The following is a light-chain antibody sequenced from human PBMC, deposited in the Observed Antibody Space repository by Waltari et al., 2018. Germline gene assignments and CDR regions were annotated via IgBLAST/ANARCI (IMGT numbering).Light chain of an antibody. CDR3: MQGLQTPWT. V-gene: IGKV1-39*01. CDR1: QNINSF. Sequence: DIQMTQSPSSLSASVGDRVTITCRASQNINSFLNWYQQKPGRAPKLLIYAASSLHSGVPDRFSGSGSGTDFTLKISRVEAEDVGVYYCMQGLQTPWTFGQGTKVEIK. CDR2: AAS. J-gene: IGKJ1*01.